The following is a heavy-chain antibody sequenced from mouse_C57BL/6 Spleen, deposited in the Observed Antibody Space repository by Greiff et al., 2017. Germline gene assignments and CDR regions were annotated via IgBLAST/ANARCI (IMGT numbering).Heavy chain of an antibody. CDR1: GYSIPSGYY. J-gene: IGHJ1*03. D-gene: IGHD1-1*01. CDR3: ARGRGSSCWYFDV. Sequence: EVKLQESGPGLVKPSQSLSLTCSVTGYSIPSGYYWNWIRQFPGNKLEWMGYISYVGSNNYNPTLKNRIAITRDTSKNQFFLKLNSVTTEDPATYYCARGRGSSCWYFDVWGTGTTVTVSS. CDR2: ISYVGSN. V-gene: IGHV3-6*01.